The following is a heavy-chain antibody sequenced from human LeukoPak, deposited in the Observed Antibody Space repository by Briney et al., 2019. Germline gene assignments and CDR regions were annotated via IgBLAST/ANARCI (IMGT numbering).Heavy chain of an antibody. Sequence: QPGGSLRLSCVTSGFTFSTYWMHWVRQAPGKGLVWVSRINSDGSSTNYADSVKGRFTISRDNSKNTLYLQMNSLRAEDTAVYFCASGKYRYGDNWFDPWGQGTLVTVSS. CDR3: ASGKYRYGDNWFDP. D-gene: IGHD5-18*01. CDR2: INSDGSST. V-gene: IGHV3-74*01. J-gene: IGHJ5*02. CDR1: GFTFSTYW.